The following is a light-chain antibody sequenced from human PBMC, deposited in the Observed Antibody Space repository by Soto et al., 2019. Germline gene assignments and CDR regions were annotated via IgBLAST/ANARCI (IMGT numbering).Light chain of an antibody. J-gene: IGLJ3*02. Sequence: QLVLTQSSSASASLGSSVKLTCILSSGHSTYIIAWHQQQPGKAPRFLMKLDGSGSYNRGSGVPDRFSGSSSGADRYLTITNLQLEEEGAYYCGNWYSNNHKVFGGGTKLTVL. CDR2: LDGSGSY. CDR1: SGHSTYI. CDR3: GNWYSNNHKV. V-gene: IGLV4-60*02.